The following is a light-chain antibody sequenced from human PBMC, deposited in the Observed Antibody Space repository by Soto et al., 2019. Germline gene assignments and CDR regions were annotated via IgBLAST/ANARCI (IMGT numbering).Light chain of an antibody. CDR1: QSVSSSY. CDR3: QQYGSSPTIT. Sequence: NVLNHSPGTLSLSPGEGATLSCRASQSVSSSYLAWYQQKPGQAPRLLIYGASSRATGIPDRFSGSGSGTDFTLTISRLEPEDFAVYYCQQYGSSPTITFGQGTRLEIK. V-gene: IGKV3-20*01. CDR2: GAS. J-gene: IGKJ5*01.